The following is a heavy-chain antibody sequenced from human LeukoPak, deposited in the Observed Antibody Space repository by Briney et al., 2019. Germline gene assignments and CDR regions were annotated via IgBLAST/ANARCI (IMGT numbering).Heavy chain of an antibody. J-gene: IGHJ4*02. V-gene: IGHV1-2*02. Sequence: GASVQVSCKASGYTFTAYYIHWVRQAPGQGLEWTGWINPNSGGTNYPQKFQGRVTMISDTSICTAYMALSRLRSDDTAVYFCARRCDTSSYYTYYFDYWGQGTLVPVSS. CDR2: INPNSGGT. CDR3: ARRCDTSSYYTYYFDY. CDR1: GYTFTAYY. D-gene: IGHD3-22*01.